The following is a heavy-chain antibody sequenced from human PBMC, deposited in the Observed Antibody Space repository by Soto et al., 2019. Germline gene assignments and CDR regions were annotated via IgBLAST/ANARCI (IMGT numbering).Heavy chain of an antibody. V-gene: IGHV1-18*01. J-gene: IGHJ4*02. CDR3: ASDLAASGPFDY. Sequence: QVQLVQSGAEVKKPGASVKVSCKASGYTFTSYGLSWVRQAPGHWLEWMGWISAYTGNTNYAQKLHGRVTMTTDTSTSTDYRELRRLRSDYTAVYYCASDLAASGPFDYWGQGTLVTVSS. D-gene: IGHD3-16*01. CDR2: ISAYTGNT. CDR1: GYTFTSYG.